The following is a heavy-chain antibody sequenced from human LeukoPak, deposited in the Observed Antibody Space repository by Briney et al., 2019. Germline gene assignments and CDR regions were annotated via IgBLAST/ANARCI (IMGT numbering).Heavy chain of an antibody. V-gene: IGHV3-21*01. D-gene: IGHD3-10*01. CDR1: GFTFRTYT. CDR3: AREPMVRGVNTDAFDI. CDR2: ISSSNSHI. J-gene: IGHJ3*02. Sequence: GGSLRLSCAASGFTFRTYTMNWVRQAPGKGLEWVSSISSSNSHIYYADSVRGRFTISRDNAKKSLYLQMNSLRAEDTAVYYCAREPMVRGVNTDAFDIWGQGTMVTVSS.